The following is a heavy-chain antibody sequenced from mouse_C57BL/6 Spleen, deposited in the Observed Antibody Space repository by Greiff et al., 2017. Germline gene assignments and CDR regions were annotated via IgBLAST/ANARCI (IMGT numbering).Heavy chain of an antibody. CDR3: ARSGNDYYYAMDY. J-gene: IGHJ4*01. V-gene: IGHV1-4*01. CDR2: INPSSGYT. CDR1: GYTFTSYT. Sequence: VQLKESGAELARPGASVKMSCKASGYTFTSYTMHWVKQRPGQGLEWIGYINPSSGYTKYNQKFKDKATLTADKSSSTAYMQLSSLTSEDSAVYYCARSGNDYYYAMDYWGQGTSVTVSS. D-gene: IGHD2-4*01.